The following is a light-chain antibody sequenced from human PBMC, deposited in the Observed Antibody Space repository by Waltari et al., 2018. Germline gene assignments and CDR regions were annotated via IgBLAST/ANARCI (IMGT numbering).Light chain of an antibody. CDR2: EVN. Sequence: QSALTQPASVSGSPGQSITISCTGTSSDVGSYNLVPWFQQYPDKAPKLIIVEVNKRPSGVSNRFSGSKSGNTASLTISGLQAEDEADYYCCSYAGSGIYVFGSGAKVTVL. J-gene: IGLJ1*01. V-gene: IGLV2-23*02. CDR3: CSYAGSGIYV. CDR1: SSDVGSYNL.